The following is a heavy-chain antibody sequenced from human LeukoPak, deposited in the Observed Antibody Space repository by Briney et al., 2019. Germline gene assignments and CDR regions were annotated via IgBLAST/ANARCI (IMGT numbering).Heavy chain of an antibody. CDR1: GFTFSSYA. D-gene: IGHD5-18*01. J-gene: IGHJ4*02. V-gene: IGHV3-30-3*01. CDR3: ARDARGYSYGVGFDY. Sequence: GRSLRLSCAASGFTFSSYAVHWVRQAPGKGLEWVAVISYDGSNKYYADSVKGRFTISRDNSKNTLYLQMNSLRAEDTAVYYCARDARGYSYGVGFDYWGQGTLVTVSS. CDR2: ISYDGSNK.